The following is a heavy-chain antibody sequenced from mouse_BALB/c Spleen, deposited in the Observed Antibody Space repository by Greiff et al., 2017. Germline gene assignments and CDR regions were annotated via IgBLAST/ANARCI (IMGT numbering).Heavy chain of an antibody. V-gene: IGHV5-9-3*01. Sequence: DVKLQESGGGLVKPGGSLKLSCAASGFTFSSYAMSWVRQTPEKRLEWVATISSGGSYTYYPDSVKGRFTISRDNAKNTLYLQMSSLRSEDTAMYYCARQDGNYGWYFDVWGAGTTVTVSS. CDR2: ISSGGSYT. J-gene: IGHJ1*01. CDR1: GFTFSSYA. D-gene: IGHD2-1*01. CDR3: ARQDGNYGWYFDV.